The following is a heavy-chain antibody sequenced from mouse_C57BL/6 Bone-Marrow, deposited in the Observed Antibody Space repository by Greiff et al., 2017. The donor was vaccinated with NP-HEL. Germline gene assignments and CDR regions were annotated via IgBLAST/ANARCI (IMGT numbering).Heavy chain of an antibody. D-gene: IGHD1-1*01. J-gene: IGHJ1*03. CDR2: IDPNSGGT. CDR1: GYTFTSYW. Sequence: VQLQQPGAELVKPGASVKLSCKASGYTFTSYWMHWVKQRPGRGLEWIGRIDPNSGGTKYNEKFKSKATLTVDKPSSTAYMQLSSLTSEESAVYYCARIYSYGSSHWYIDVWGTGTTVTVSS. CDR3: ARIYSYGSSHWYIDV. V-gene: IGHV1-72*01.